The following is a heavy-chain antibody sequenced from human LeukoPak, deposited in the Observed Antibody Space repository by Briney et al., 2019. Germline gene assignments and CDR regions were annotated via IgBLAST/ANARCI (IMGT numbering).Heavy chain of an antibody. CDR2: IYYSGST. Sequence: SETLSLTCTVSGGSISSYYWTWIRQPPGKGLEWIGYIYYSGSTNYNPSLKSRVTISVDTSKNQFFLKLSSVTAADTAAYYCAREDSYYYDSSGYSLAFDPWGQGTLVTVSS. CDR1: GGSISSYY. CDR3: AREDSYYYDSSGYSLAFDP. J-gene: IGHJ5*02. D-gene: IGHD3-22*01. V-gene: IGHV4-59*01.